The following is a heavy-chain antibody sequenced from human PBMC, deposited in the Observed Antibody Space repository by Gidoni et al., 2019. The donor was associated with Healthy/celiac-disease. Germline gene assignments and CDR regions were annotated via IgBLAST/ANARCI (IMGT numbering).Heavy chain of an antibody. Sequence: EVQLVESGGGLVKPGGSLRLSCAASGFTFSNDWMSWVRQAPGKGLEWVGRIKSKTDGGTTDYAAPVKGRFTISRDDSKNTLDLQMNSLKTEDTAVYYCTTDPIVGATTGLDYWGQGTLVTVSS. CDR2: IKSKTDGGTT. CDR1: GFTFSNDW. J-gene: IGHJ4*02. CDR3: TTDPIVGATTGLDY. V-gene: IGHV3-15*01. D-gene: IGHD1-26*01.